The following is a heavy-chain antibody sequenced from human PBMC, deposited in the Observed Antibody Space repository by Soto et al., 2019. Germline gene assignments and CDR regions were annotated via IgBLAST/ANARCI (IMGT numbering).Heavy chain of an antibody. CDR2: IYYSGST. V-gene: IGHV4-31*03. J-gene: IGHJ5*02. CDR1: GGSISSGGYY. Sequence: SETLSLTCTVSGGSISSGGYYWSWIRQHPGKGLEWIGYIYYSGSTYYNPSLKSRVTISVDTSKNQFSLKLSSVTAADTAVYYCARGRGRPNNWFDPWGQGTLVTVSS. D-gene: IGHD2-15*01. CDR3: ARGRGRPNNWFDP.